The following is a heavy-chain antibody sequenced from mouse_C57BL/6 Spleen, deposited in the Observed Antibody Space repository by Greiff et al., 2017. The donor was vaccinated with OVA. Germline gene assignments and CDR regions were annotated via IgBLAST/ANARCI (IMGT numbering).Heavy chain of an antibody. CDR1: GYTFTSYW. Sequence: QVQLQQPGAELVKPGASVKLSCKASGYTFTSYWMQWVKQRPGQGLEWIGEIDPSDSYTNSNQKFKGKATLTVDTSSSTAYMQLSSLTSKDSAVYYCANYYGSSYVFAYWGQGTLVTVSA. V-gene: IGHV1-50*01. CDR2: IDPSDSYT. J-gene: IGHJ3*01. D-gene: IGHD1-1*01. CDR3: ANYYGSSYVFAY.